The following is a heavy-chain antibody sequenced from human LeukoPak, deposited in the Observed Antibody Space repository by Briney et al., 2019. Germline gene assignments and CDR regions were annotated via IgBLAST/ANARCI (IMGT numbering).Heavy chain of an antibody. CDR3: ARDPSYGSGSYLLQFRPPNEDY. D-gene: IGHD3-10*01. J-gene: IGHJ4*02. CDR2: IYHSGST. CDR1: GGSISSGGYY. Sequence: SETLSLTCTVSGGSISSGGYYWSWIRQPPGKGLEWIGYIYHSGSTYYNPSLKSRVTISVDRSKNQFSLKLSSVTAADTAVYYCARDPSYGSGSYLLQFRPPNEDYWGQGTLVTVSS. V-gene: IGHV4-30-2*01.